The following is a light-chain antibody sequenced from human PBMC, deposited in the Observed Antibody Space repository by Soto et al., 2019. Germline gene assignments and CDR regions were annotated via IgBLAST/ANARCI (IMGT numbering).Light chain of an antibody. Sequence: DIQMTQSPSSLSAFVGDRVTITCRASQNINIYVNWYQQKPGKAPKLLIYTTSSLQSGVPSRFSGGGSGTDFTLTISSLQPEDFATYYCQQYITTPSFGGGTKVEIK. CDR1: QNINIY. CDR2: TTS. V-gene: IGKV1-39*01. J-gene: IGKJ4*01. CDR3: QQYITTPS.